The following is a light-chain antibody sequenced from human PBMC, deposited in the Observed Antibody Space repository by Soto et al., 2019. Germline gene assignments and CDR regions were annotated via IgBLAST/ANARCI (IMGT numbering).Light chain of an antibody. CDR1: QSVSNK. CDR3: QQYYNWLT. CDR2: SAS. Sequence: EIVMTQSPATLSVSPWERATLSCRASQSVSNKLAWYQQKRGQAPRLLIHSASTRATGIPARFGGSGSGTEFTLTISSLQSEDFAVYYCQQYYNWLTFGGGTKVEI. V-gene: IGKV3D-15*01. J-gene: IGKJ4*01.